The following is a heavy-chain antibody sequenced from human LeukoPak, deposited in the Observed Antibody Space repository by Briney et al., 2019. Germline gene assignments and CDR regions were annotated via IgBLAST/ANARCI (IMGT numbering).Heavy chain of an antibody. Sequence: SVNVSCTASGGTFSSYAISWVRQAPGQGVEWMGGIIPIFGTANYAQKFQGSVTITADESTSTDYMELSSLRSEDTAVYYCARVVSYSNYLVGWFDPWGQGTLVTVSS. J-gene: IGHJ5*02. CDR3: ARVVSYSNYLVGWFDP. CDR1: GGTFSSYA. D-gene: IGHD4-11*01. V-gene: IGHV1-69*13. CDR2: IIPIFGTA.